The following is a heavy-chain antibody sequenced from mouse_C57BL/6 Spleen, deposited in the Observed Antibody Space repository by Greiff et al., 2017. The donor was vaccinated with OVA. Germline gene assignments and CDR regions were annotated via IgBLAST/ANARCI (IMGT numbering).Heavy chain of an antibody. D-gene: IGHD1-1*01. CDR2: IYPGSGNT. Sequence: QVQLKQSGAELVRPGASVKLSCKASGYTFTDYYINWVKQRPGQGLEWIARIYPGSGNTYYNEKFKGKATLTAEKSSSTAYMQLSSLTSEDSAVYFCARGNYYGSGYVGFADWGQGTLVTVSA. CDR3: ARGNYYGSGYVGFAD. V-gene: IGHV1-76*01. CDR1: GYTFTDYY. J-gene: IGHJ3*01.